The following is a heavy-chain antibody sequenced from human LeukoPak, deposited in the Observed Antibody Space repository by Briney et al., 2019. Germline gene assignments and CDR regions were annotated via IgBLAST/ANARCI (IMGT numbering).Heavy chain of an antibody. D-gene: IGHD5-18*01. CDR1: GYSFTSYW. CDR3: ARRGEAMDPFDY. CDR2: IYPGDSDT. V-gene: IGHV5-51*01. Sequence: GESLKISCKDSGYSFTSYWIGWVRQMPGKGLEWMGIIYPGDSDTRYSPSFQGQVTISADKSINTAYLQWSSLKASDTAIYYCARRGEAMDPFDYWGQGTLVTDSS. J-gene: IGHJ4*02.